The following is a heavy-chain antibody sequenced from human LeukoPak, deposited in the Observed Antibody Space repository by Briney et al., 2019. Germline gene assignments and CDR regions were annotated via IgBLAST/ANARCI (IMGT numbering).Heavy chain of an antibody. J-gene: IGHJ4*02. CDR3: AGRWFGELSPPVDY. D-gene: IGHD3-10*01. Sequence: SETLALTCTVSGASVSTYYWSWIRQPAGKGLEWIGRIYTSGSTNYNPSLKSRITMSVDTSKNQFSLKLSSVTAADTAVYYCAGRWFGELSPPVDYWGQGTLVTVSS. CDR2: IYTSGST. V-gene: IGHV4-4*07. CDR1: GASVSTYY.